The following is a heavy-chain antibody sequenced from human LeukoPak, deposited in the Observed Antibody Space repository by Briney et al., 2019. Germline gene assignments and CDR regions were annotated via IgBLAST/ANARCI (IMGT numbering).Heavy chain of an antibody. V-gene: IGHV3-23*01. D-gene: IGHD2-2*02. J-gene: IGHJ4*02. CDR1: GFTFSSYS. Sequence: GGSLRLSCAASGFTFSSYSMNWVRQAPGKGLEWVSAISGSGGSTYYADSVKGRFTISRDNSKNTLYLQMNSLRAEDTAVYYCAKDLGSSTSCCTFDYWGQGTLVTVSS. CDR3: AKDLGSSTSCCTFDY. CDR2: ISGSGGST.